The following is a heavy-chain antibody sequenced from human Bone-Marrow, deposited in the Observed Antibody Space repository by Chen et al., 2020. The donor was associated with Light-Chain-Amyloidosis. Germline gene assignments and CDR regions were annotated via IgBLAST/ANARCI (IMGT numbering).Heavy chain of an antibody. D-gene: IGHD6-6*01. CDR1: GFTFSSHA. V-gene: IGHV3-21*02. CDR2: ISSNSYK. Sequence: EVQLVESGGGLVKPGGSLRLSCAASGFTFSSHAMTWVRQAPGKGLEWLSSISSNSYKYYADSVKGRFTISRDNAMNSVYLQMNSLRAEDTAIYYCAREAARRYYYYYMDVWGKGTTVTVSS. J-gene: IGHJ6*03. CDR3: AREAARRYYYYYMDV.